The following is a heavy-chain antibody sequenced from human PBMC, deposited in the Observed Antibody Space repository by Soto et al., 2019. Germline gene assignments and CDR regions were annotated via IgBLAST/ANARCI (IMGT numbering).Heavy chain of an antibody. V-gene: IGHV5-10-1*01. Sequence: GESLKISCKGSGYSFTSYWISWVRQMPGKGLEWMGRIDPSDSYTNYSPSFQGHVTISADKSISTAYLQWSSLKASDTAMYYCASLTYYDILTGDNWFDPWGQGTLVTVSS. CDR2: IDPSDSYT. J-gene: IGHJ5*02. D-gene: IGHD3-9*01. CDR3: ASLTYYDILTGDNWFDP. CDR1: GYSFTSYW.